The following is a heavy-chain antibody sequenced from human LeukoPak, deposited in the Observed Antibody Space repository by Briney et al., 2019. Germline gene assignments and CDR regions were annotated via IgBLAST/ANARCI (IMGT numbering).Heavy chain of an antibody. D-gene: IGHD3-3*01. CDR3: ARSQTYDDHPPFDY. V-gene: IGHV7-4-1*02. J-gene: IGHJ4*02. CDR1: GYSFTGSA. Sequence: ASVKVSCKASGYSFTGSAMNWVRQAPGQGLEWMGWINTNTGNPTYAQGFTGRFVFSLDTSVSTAYIQISSLKTEDTAVYFCARSQTYDDHPPFDYWGQGTLVTVSS. CDR2: INTNTGNP.